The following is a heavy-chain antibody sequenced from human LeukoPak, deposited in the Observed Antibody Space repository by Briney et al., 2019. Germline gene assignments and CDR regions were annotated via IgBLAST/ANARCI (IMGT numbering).Heavy chain of an antibody. CDR1: GGSISSGSYY. V-gene: IGHV4-61*02. CDR2: IYTSGST. J-gene: IGHJ4*02. D-gene: IGHD1-7*01. Sequence: PSQTLSLTSAVSGGSISSGSYYWTWIRQPAGKGLEWIGRIYTSGSTNYNPSLNNRVTISVDTSNNQFSLKLSSVTAADTAVYYCARAAGTAFDYWGQGTLVTVSS. CDR3: ARAAGTAFDY.